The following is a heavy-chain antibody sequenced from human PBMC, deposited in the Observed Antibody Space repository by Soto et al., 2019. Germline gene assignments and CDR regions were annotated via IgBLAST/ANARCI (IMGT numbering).Heavy chain of an antibody. CDR3: ARRLPTETRSKRWFDS. CDR1: GGSISSGAYY. V-gene: IGHV4-31*03. J-gene: IGHJ5*01. D-gene: IGHD4-4*01. Sequence: QVQLQESGPGLVKPSQTLSLTCTVSGGSISSGAYYWTWIRHYPGRGLEWIGSIYYTGNTFYNPSLKSRVTISVDTSKNQFSLNLSSVTAADTAVYYWARRLPTETRSKRWFDSWGQGTLVTVSS. CDR2: IYYTGNT.